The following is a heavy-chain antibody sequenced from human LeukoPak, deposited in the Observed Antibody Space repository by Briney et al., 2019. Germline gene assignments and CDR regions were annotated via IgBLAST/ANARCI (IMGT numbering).Heavy chain of an antibody. J-gene: IGHJ5*02. Sequence: ASVKVSCNASGYTFTGYYMHWVRQAPGQGLEWMGGIIPMFGTTNYAKKFQDTVTFTADESTSTAYMELSSLRSEDTALYYCARGGIKIFGVVQNWFDPWGQGTLVTVSS. CDR3: ARGGIKIFGVVQNWFDP. D-gene: IGHD3-3*01. V-gene: IGHV1-69*13. CDR2: IIPMFGTT. CDR1: GYTFTGYY.